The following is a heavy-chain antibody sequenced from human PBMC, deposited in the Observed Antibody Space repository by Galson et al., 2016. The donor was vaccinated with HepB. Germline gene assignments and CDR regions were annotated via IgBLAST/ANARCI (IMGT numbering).Heavy chain of an antibody. CDR1: GFTFDDYA. D-gene: IGHD2-2*01. Sequence: SLRLSCAASGFTFDDYAMHWVRQIPGKGLQWVSGISWNGGSIGYADPVKGRFSISRDNAKSSLYLQMNSLRPEDTALYYCAKEGAGVGSTSWTYYYYSGLDVWGQGTTVTVSS. CDR2: ISWNGGSI. CDR3: AKEGAGVGSTSWTYYYYSGLDV. V-gene: IGHV3-9*01. J-gene: IGHJ6*02.